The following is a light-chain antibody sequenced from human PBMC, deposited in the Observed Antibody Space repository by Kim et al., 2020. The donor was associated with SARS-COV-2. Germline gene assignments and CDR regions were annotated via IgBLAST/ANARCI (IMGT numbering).Light chain of an antibody. CDR2: DVT. CDR3: QQRRDWPPT. J-gene: IGKJ5*01. CDR1: QSVSSF. Sequence: LSPGERATLSCRASQSVSSFVNWYQQKPGQAPRLLMYDVTNRATGIPARCSGSGSGTDFTLTISSLEPEDFAVYYCQQRRDWPPTFGQGTRLEIK. V-gene: IGKV3-11*01.